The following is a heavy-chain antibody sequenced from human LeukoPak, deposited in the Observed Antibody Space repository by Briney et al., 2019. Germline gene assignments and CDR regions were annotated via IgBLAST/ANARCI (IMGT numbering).Heavy chain of an antibody. Sequence: GGSLRLSCSASGFTLSNFWIHWVRQAPGKGLVWVSRINTDGSSTNYADSVKGRFTISRDNSKNTLYLQMNSLRAEDTAVYYCARVINGFFDYWGQGTLVTVSS. J-gene: IGHJ4*02. CDR2: INTDGSST. CDR3: ARVINGFFDY. D-gene: IGHD2-2*03. V-gene: IGHV3-74*01. CDR1: GFTLSNFW.